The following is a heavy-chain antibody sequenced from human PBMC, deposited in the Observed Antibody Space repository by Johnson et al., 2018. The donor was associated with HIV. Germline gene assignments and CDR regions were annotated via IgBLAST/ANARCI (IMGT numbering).Heavy chain of an antibody. CDR2: IKHDGSAK. D-gene: IGHD6-19*01. Sequence: VQLVESGGGLVQPGGSLRLSCAASGFTFSSNYMSWVRQAPGKGLEWVATIKHDGSAKVYVDSVRGRFTISRDNSKNSLYLQMNSLRAGDTAVYYCARGVGEQGRGSGWTSRAFDIWGQGTMVTVSS. V-gene: IGHV3-7*01. CDR1: GFTFSSNY. CDR3: ARGVGEQGRGSGWTSRAFDI. J-gene: IGHJ3*02.